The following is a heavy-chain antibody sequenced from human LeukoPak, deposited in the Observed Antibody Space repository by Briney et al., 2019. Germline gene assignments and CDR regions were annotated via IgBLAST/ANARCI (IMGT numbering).Heavy chain of an antibody. Sequence: SETLCLTCAVSGGSISSSSYYWGWIRQPPGKGLEWIGSIYYSGSTYYNSSLKSRVAISVDTSKNQFSLKLSSVTAADTAVYYCARHSRGYSGYNWFDPWGQGTLVTVSS. CDR3: ARHSRGYSGYNWFDP. CDR1: GGSISSSSYY. V-gene: IGHV4-39*01. CDR2: IYYSGST. J-gene: IGHJ5*02. D-gene: IGHD5-12*01.